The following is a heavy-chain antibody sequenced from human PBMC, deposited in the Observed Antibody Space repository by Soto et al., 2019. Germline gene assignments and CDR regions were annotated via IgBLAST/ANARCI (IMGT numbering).Heavy chain of an antibody. J-gene: IGHJ4*02. Sequence: EVQLLDSGGGLVQPGGSLRLSCAASGFTFNNYAMTWVRQAPGKGLEWVSAISGGGDTTSYADSVKGRFTVSRDGSKNTLYLEMSSPKAEDPALYYCAKRRGGSGSLTPRVDFWGQGTLVTVSS. V-gene: IGHV3-23*01. D-gene: IGHD3-10*01. CDR3: AKRRGGSGSLTPRVDF. CDR1: GFTFNNYA. CDR2: ISGGGDTT.